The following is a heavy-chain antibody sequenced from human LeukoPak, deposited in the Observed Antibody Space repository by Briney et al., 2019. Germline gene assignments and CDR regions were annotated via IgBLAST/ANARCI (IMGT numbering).Heavy chain of an antibody. J-gene: IGHJ4*02. CDR1: GGTFSSYA. V-gene: IGHV1-3*01. CDR3: ARNLYTFSSGWYYFDY. CDR2: INAGNGNT. Sequence: ASVKVSCKASGGTFSSYAISWVRQAPGQGLEWMGWINAGNGNTKYSQKFQGRVTITRDTSASTAYMELSSLRSEDTAVYYCARNLYTFSSGWYYFDYWGQGTLVTVSS. D-gene: IGHD6-19*01.